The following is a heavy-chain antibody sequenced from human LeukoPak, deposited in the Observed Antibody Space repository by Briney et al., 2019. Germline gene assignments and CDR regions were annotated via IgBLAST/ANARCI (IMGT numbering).Heavy chain of an antibody. CDR3: ARRLLRSMTNLDY. CDR1: GGSISSYY. J-gene: IGHJ4*02. D-gene: IGHD4-11*01. Sequence: SETPSLTCTVSGGSISSYYWSWIRQPPGKGLEWIGEINHSGSTNYNPSLKSRVTISVDTSKNQFSLKLSSVTAADTAVYYCARRLLRSMTNLDYWGQGTLVTVSS. CDR2: INHSGST. V-gene: IGHV4-34*01.